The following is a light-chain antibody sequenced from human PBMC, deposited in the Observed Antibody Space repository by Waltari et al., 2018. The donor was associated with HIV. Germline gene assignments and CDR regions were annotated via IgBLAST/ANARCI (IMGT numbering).Light chain of an antibody. J-gene: IGLJ2*01. CDR2: DVN. CDR1: SSDVGGYNY. V-gene: IGLV2-14*03. CDR3: SSYTSSSALYVV. Sequence: QSALTQPASVSGPPGQSITISCTGTSSDVGGYNYVTWYQQHPGKAPKLMIYDVNNRPSGVSNRFSGSKSGNTASLTISGLQAEDEADYYCSSYTSSSALYVVFGGGTKLTVL.